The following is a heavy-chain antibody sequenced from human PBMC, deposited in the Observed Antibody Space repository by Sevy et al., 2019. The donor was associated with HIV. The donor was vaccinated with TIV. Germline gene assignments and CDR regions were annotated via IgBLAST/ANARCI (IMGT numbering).Heavy chain of an antibody. V-gene: IGHV4-4*07. CDR3: ARSNWVTATNGFSKSYYFDY. D-gene: IGHD7-27*01. J-gene: IGHJ4*02. CDR1: GDSFSSYF. Sequence: SETLSLTCTVSGDSFSSYFWAWIRQPAGKGLEWIGRINTSGSTNYNPSLKSRVTMSVDTSKSQFSLNVTSLTAEDTAIYFCARSNWVTATNGFSKSYYFDYWGQGSLVTVSS. CDR2: INTSGST.